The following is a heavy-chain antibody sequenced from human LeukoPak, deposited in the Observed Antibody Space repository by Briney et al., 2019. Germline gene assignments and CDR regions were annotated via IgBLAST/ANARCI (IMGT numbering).Heavy chain of an antibody. V-gene: IGHV3-64*01. CDR3: ARATSGGSGSYQLIYGMDV. J-gene: IGHJ6*02. CDR1: GFTFGSYA. Sequence: PGGSLRLSCAASGFTFGSYAMHWVRQAPGKGLEYVSAISSNGGSTYYANSVKGRFTISRDNSKNTLYLQMGSLRAEDMAVYYCARATSGGSGSYQLIYGMDVWGQGTTVTASS. D-gene: IGHD3-10*01. CDR2: ISSNGGST.